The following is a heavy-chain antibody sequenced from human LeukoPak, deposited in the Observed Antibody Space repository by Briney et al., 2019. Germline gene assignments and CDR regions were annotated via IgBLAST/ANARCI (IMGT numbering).Heavy chain of an antibody. CDR1: GGSISSGSYY. CDR2: IYTSGST. J-gene: IGHJ4*02. V-gene: IGHV4-61*02. D-gene: IGHD3-3*01. CDR3: ARADFWSGYSSTY. Sequence: SQTLSLTCTVSGGSISSGSYYWSWIRQPAGKGLEWIGRIYTSGSTNYNPSLKSRVTISVDTSKNQFSLKLSSVTAADTAVYYCARADFWSGYSSTYRGQGTLVTVSS.